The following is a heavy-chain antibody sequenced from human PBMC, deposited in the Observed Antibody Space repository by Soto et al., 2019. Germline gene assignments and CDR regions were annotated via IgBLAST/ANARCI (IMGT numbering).Heavy chain of an antibody. Sequence: GGSLRLSCAASGFTFSSYGMHWVRQAPGKGLEWVAVIWYDGSNKYYADSVKGRFTISRDNSKNTLYLQMNSLRAEDTAVYYCARDPLLHPEVDNYGMDVWGQGTTVTVSS. J-gene: IGHJ6*02. CDR2: IWYDGSNK. D-gene: IGHD3-3*01. CDR3: ARDPLLHPEVDNYGMDV. CDR1: GFTFSSYG. V-gene: IGHV3-33*01.